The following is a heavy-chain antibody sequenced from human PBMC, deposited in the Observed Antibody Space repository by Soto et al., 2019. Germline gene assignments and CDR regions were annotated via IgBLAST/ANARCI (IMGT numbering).Heavy chain of an antibody. D-gene: IGHD1-26*01. Sequence: GGSLRLSCAASGFTFSSYAMSWVRQAPGKGLEWVLAISGSGGSTYYADSVKGRFTISRDNSKNTLYLQMNSLRAEDTAVYYCAKKGSYYAPGSYGMDVWGQGTTVTVSS. V-gene: IGHV3-23*01. J-gene: IGHJ6*02. CDR3: AKKGSYYAPGSYGMDV. CDR1: GFTFSSYA. CDR2: ISGSGGST.